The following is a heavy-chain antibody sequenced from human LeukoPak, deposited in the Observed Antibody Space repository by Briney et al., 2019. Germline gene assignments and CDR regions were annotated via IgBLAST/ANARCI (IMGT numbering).Heavy chain of an antibody. J-gene: IGHJ4*02. Sequence: GGSLRLSCAASGFTFSSYGMHWVRQAPGKGLEWVSVIYSGGSTYYADSVKGRFTISRDNSKNTLYLQMDSLRAEDTAVYYCARNDYGDTSVPDYWGQGTLVTVSS. CDR3: ARNDYGDTSVPDY. CDR1: GFTFSSYG. CDR2: IYSGGST. V-gene: IGHV3-66*01. D-gene: IGHD4-17*01.